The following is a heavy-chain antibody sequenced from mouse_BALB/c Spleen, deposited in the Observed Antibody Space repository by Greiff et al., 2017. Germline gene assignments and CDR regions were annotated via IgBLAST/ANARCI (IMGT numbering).Heavy chain of an antibody. Sequence: VQLKESGPELVKPGASVKIPCKASGYTFTDYNMDWVKQSHGKSLEWIGDINPNNGGTIYNQKFKGKATLTVDKSSSTAYMELRSLTSEDTAVYYCARGDLAWFAYWGQGTLVTVSA. CDR3: ARGDLAWFAY. J-gene: IGHJ3*01. CDR2: INPNNGGT. CDR1: GYTFTDYN. D-gene: IGHD2-13*01. V-gene: IGHV1-18*01.